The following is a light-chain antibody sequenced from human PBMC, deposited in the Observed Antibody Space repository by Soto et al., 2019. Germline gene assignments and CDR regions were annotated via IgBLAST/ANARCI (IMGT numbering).Light chain of an antibody. CDR3: HQYGSSPWT. Sequence: ENVLTQSPGTLSLSPGERATLSCRASESVSSIYVAWYQQKPGQAPTLLIYGASSRATGIPDRFSGSGSGTDFTLTISRLEPEDFAVYYCHQYGSSPWTFCQGTKVDIK. V-gene: IGKV3-20*01. J-gene: IGKJ1*01. CDR2: GAS. CDR1: ESVSSIY.